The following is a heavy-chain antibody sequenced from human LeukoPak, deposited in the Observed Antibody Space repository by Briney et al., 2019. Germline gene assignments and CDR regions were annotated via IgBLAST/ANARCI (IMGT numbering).Heavy chain of an antibody. J-gene: IGHJ5*02. CDR2: ICDANHK. CDR3: ARDKEGDSSSWYFGRDCFAP. CDR1: GFTFTTYA. Sequence: GGSLRLSCTASGFTFTTYAMHWVRQAPGKGLGWVGVICDANHKLYTESVKGGFTTSRDNSKNTLYLQMYSLTVEDTALYYCARDKEGDSSSWYFGRDCFAPRGQGPVVTVSS. V-gene: IGHV3-30*04. D-gene: IGHD6-13*01.